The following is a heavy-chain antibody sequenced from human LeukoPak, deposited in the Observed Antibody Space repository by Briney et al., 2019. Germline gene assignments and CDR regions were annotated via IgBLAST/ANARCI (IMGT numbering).Heavy chain of an antibody. CDR3: ARACRGDVGGVDS. D-gene: IGHD3-10*01. CDR1: GGSISNYY. V-gene: IGHV4-59*01. CDR2: IYYSGNT. J-gene: IGHJ5*02. Sequence: SETLSLTCTVSGGSISNYYWNWIRQPPGKGLEWIGYIYYSGNTNYNPSLKSRVTISIDTSKNQFSLKLGSVTAADTAVYYCARACRGDVGGVDSWGQGTLVTVSS.